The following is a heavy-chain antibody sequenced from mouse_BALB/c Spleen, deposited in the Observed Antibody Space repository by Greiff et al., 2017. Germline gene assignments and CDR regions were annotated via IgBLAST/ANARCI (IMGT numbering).Heavy chain of an antibody. Sequence: VKLVESGGDLVKPGGSLKLSCAASGFTFSSYAMSWVRQSPEKRLEWVAEISSGGSYTYYPDTVTGRFTISRDNAKNTLYLEMSSLRSEDTAMYYCARSYYYGSSYSYFDYWGQGTTLTVSS. D-gene: IGHD1-1*01. CDR1: GFTFSSYA. V-gene: IGHV5-9-4*01. J-gene: IGHJ2*01. CDR3: ARSYYYGSSYSYFDY. CDR2: ISSGGSYT.